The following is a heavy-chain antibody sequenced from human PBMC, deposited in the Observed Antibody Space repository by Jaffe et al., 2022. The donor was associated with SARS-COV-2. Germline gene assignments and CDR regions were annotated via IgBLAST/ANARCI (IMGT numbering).Heavy chain of an antibody. CDR1: GFTFSGSA. CDR3: TSYSGSRAAFDI. CDR2: IRSKANSYAT. Sequence: EVQLVESGGGLVQPGGSLKLSCAASGFTFSGSAMHWVRQASGKGLEWVGRIRSKANSYATAYAASVKGRFTISRDDSKNTAYLQMNSLKTEDTAVYYCTSYSGSRAAFDIWGQGTMVTVSS. D-gene: IGHD1-26*01. J-gene: IGHJ3*02. V-gene: IGHV3-73*02.